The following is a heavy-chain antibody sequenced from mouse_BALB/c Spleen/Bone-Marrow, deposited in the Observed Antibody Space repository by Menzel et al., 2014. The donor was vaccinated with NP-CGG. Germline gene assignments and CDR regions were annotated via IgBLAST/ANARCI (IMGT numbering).Heavy chain of an antibody. CDR2: IIPGSSTI. CDR1: GFVLSGYG. Sequence: EVQGRESGVGLVQPGGSLILSCAASGFVLSGYGISWARQAPGKGQEWIGEIIPGSSTIDYTPSLKDKFIISRDNAKKTLYLQINKVRSEDTALYYCARLGYYGCFAYWGQGTTLTVSS. V-gene: IGHV4-2*02. CDR3: ARLGYYGCFAY. D-gene: IGHD1-2*01. J-gene: IGHJ2*01.